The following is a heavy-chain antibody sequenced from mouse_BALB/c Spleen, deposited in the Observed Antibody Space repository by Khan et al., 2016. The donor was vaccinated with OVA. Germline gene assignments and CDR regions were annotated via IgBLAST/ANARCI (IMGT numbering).Heavy chain of an antibody. CDR1: GDSITSGF. Sequence: EVQLVESGPSLVKPSQTLSLTCSVTGDSITSGFWNWIRKFPGNKFEYLGYITYSGNIYYNPSLNSRISIPRDTSKSQYYLQLNSVTTEDTATYDCARSYGSWAMDYWGQGTSVTVSS. CDR3: ARSYGSWAMDY. D-gene: IGHD1-1*01. J-gene: IGHJ4*01. V-gene: IGHV3-8*02. CDR2: ITYSGNI.